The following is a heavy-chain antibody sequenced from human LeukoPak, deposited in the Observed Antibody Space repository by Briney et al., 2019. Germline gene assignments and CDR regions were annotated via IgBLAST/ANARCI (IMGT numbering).Heavy chain of an antibody. CDR3: ARHADPGDYDYYYGMDV. CDR2: ISSSSSTI. Sequence: PGGSLRLSCAASGFTFSSYSMNWVRQAPGKGLEWVSYISSSSSTIYYADSVKGRFTISRDNAKNSLYLQMNSLRDEDTAVYYCARHADPGDYDYYYGMDVWGQGTTVTVSS. D-gene: IGHD2-21*02. V-gene: IGHV3-48*02. J-gene: IGHJ6*02. CDR1: GFTFSSYS.